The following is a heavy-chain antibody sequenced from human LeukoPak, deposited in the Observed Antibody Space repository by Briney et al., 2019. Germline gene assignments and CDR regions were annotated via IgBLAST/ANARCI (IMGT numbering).Heavy chain of an antibody. D-gene: IGHD6-13*01. CDR3: ARDPPSIAAAHASFYGMDV. V-gene: IGHV3-48*04. Sequence: SGGSLRLSCAASGFTFSSYWMSWVRQAPGKGLEWVSYISSSSSTIYYADSVKGRFTISRDNAKNSLYLQMNSLRAEDTAVYYCARDPPSIAAAHASFYGMDVWGQGTTVTVSS. J-gene: IGHJ6*02. CDR2: ISSSSSTI. CDR1: GFTFSSYW.